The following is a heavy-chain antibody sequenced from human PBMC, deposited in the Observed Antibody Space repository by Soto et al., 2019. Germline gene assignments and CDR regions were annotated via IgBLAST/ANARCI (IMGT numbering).Heavy chain of an antibody. Sequence: QMQLVQSGPEVKKPGTSVKVSCKASGFTFTSSAVQWVRQARGQRLEWIGWIVVGSGNTNYAQKFQERVTITGDMSTSTAYMELSSLRSEDTAVYYCAAGELGYCSSTSCYNYYYYYYGMDVWGQGTTVTVSS. V-gene: IGHV1-58*01. D-gene: IGHD2-2*02. J-gene: IGHJ6*02. CDR2: IVVGSGNT. CDR3: AAGELGYCSSTSCYNYYYYYYGMDV. CDR1: GFTFTSSA.